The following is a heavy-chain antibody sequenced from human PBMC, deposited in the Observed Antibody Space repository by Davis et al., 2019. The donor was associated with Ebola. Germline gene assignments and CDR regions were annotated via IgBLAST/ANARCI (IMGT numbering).Heavy chain of an antibody. V-gene: IGHV3-23*01. J-gene: IGHJ4*02. D-gene: IGHD2/OR15-2a*01. Sequence: GGSLRLSCAASGFTFSNYAMSWVRQAPGKGLEWVSGISGSGATTYYADSVKGRFTISRDNSKNTLYLQMNSLRAEDTAVYYCTSTTPDYWGQGTLVTVSS. CDR1: GFTFSNYA. CDR3: TSTTPDY. CDR2: ISGSGATT.